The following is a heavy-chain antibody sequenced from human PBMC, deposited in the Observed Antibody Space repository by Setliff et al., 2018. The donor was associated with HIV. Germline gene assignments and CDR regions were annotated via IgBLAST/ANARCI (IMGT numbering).Heavy chain of an antibody. D-gene: IGHD6-25*01. Sequence: ASVKVSCKASGCTFTSYGINWVRQAPGQGLEWMGWISAYNGHTNYAQKLQGRVTMTTDTSTSTAYMELRSLGSDDTAVYYCARWVDDNSEGSYYHYMDVWGNGASVTVSS. V-gene: IGHV1-18*01. J-gene: IGHJ6*03. CDR3: ARWVDDNSEGSYYHYMDV. CDR2: ISAYNGHT. CDR1: GCTFTSYG.